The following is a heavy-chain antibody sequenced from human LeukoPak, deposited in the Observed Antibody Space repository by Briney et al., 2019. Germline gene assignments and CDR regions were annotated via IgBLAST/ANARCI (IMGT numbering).Heavy chain of an antibody. Sequence: GGSLTLSCAASGFTFNDFAMTWVRQAPGKGLEWVSTIADAGTYYADSVKGRFIISRDNSKNMLYLQLNSLRADDTAMYYCARNSGPFDLRGHGTLVTVSS. CDR2: IADAGT. D-gene: IGHD3-10*01. J-gene: IGHJ3*01. V-gene: IGHV3-23*01. CDR3: ARNSGPFDL. CDR1: GFTFNDFA.